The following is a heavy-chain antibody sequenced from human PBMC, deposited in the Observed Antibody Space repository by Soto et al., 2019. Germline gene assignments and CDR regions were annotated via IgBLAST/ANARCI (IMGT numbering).Heavy chain of an antibody. J-gene: IGHJ3*02. V-gene: IGHV3-23*01. CDR2: ISGSGGST. D-gene: IGHD3-22*01. Sequence: EVQLLESGGGLVQPGGSLRLSCAASGFTFSSYAMSWVRQAPGKGLEWVSAISGSGGSTYYADSVKGRFTISRDNSKNTMYLQMNSLRAEDTAVYYCARDVHDYYDSSVYLLARDAFDIWGQGTMVTVT. CDR1: GFTFSSYA. CDR3: ARDVHDYYDSSVYLLARDAFDI.